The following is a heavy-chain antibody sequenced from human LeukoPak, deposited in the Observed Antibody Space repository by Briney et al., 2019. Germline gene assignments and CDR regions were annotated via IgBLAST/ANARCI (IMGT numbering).Heavy chain of an antibody. CDR2: ISAYNGNT. D-gene: IGHD2-15*01. CDR1: GYTFTSYG. CDR3: AVATPLWYFDL. V-gene: IGHV1-18*01. Sequence: ASVKVSCKASGYTFTSYGISWVRQAPAQGLEWMGWISAYNGNTNYAQKLQGRVTMTTDTSTSTAYMELRSLRSDDTAVYYCAVATPLWYFDLWGRGTLVTVSS. J-gene: IGHJ2*01.